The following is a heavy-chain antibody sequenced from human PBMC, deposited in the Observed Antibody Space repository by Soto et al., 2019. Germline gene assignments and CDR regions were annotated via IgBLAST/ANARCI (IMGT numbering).Heavy chain of an antibody. CDR3: AKEGDPFNPRFYYYYGMDV. D-gene: IGHD2-21*02. J-gene: IGHJ6*02. Sequence: GGSLRLSCAASGFTFSSYGMHWVRQAPGKGLEWVAVISYDGSNKYYADSVKGRFTISRDNSKNTLYLQMNSLRAEDTAVYYCAKEGDPFNPRFYYYYGMDVWGQGTMVTVSS. CDR1: GFTFSSYG. V-gene: IGHV3-30*18. CDR2: ISYDGSNK.